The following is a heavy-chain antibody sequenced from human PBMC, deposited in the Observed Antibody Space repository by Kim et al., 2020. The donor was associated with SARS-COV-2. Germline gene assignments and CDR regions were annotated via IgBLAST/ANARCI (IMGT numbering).Heavy chain of an antibody. J-gene: IGHJ6*02. CDR3: AKEMATYYYYYYGMDV. Sequence: DSVKGRFTNSRDNSKNTLYLQMNSLRAEDTAVYYCAKEMATYYYYYYGMDVWGQGTTVTVSS. D-gene: IGHD5-12*01. V-gene: IGHV3-30*02.